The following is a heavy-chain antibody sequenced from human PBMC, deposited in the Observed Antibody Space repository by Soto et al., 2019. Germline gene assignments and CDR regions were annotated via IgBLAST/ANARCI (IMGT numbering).Heavy chain of an antibody. CDR1: GFTFSSYT. Sequence: PGGSLRLSCAASGFTFSSYTMHWVRQTPGKGLEWVADISYDGGGKYYADSVKGRFTISRDNSKNTLYLQMNSLRAEDTAVYYCARRFGPDYGMDVWGQGTTVTVSS. CDR2: ISYDGGGK. J-gene: IGHJ6*02. D-gene: IGHD3-16*01. CDR3: ARRFGPDYGMDV. V-gene: IGHV3-30-3*01.